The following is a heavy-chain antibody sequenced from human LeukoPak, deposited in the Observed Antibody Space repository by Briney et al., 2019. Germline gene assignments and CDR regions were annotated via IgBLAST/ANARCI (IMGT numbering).Heavy chain of an antibody. CDR2: SDLEDGET. J-gene: IGHJ6*02. D-gene: IGHD2-2*01. CDR3: ATGASTAMRGLDV. V-gene: IGHV1-24*01. Sequence: GASVKVSCKVSGDSLTDLSMHWVRQAPGKGLEWMGGSDLEDGETVYAQKFEDRLIVTEDTSTGTAYMELRSLTSEDTALYCATGASTAMRGLDVWGQGTTVTVSS. CDR1: GDSLTDLS.